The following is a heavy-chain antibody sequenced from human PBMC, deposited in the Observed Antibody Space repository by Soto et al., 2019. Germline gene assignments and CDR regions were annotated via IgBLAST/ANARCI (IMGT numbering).Heavy chain of an antibody. Sequence: PSETLSLTCTVSGGSISSGDYYWSWIRQPPGKGLEWIGYIYYSGSTYYYPSLKSRVTISVDTSKNQFSLKLSSVTAADTAVYYCARDWYGDYNWFDPWGQGTLVTVSS. CDR3: ARDWYGDYNWFDP. CDR2: IYYSGST. CDR1: GGSISSGDYY. V-gene: IGHV4-30-4*01. D-gene: IGHD4-17*01. J-gene: IGHJ5*02.